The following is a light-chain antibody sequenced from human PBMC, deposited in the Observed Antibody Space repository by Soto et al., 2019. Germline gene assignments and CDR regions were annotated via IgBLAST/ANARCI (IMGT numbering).Light chain of an antibody. Sequence: DIQMTQSPSSLSASVGDRVTITCRASQDINIYLAWFQQTQGKAPKSLIFGASSLQSGVPTNFRGSGSGTDFTLTISRLQPEDSETYYCQQYITHPYTFGQGTKVDIK. CDR3: QQYITHPYT. CDR2: GAS. CDR1: QDINIY. V-gene: IGKV1-16*02. J-gene: IGKJ2*01.